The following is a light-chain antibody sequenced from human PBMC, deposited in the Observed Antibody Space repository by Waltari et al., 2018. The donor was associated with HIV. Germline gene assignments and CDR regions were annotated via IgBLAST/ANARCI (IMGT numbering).Light chain of an antibody. J-gene: IGLJ3*02. V-gene: IGLV8-61*01. CDR1: SGQVPSRYY. CDR3: LLYVGTGIWV. Sequence: QTVVTQETSFSVSPAGTVTLTCGLSSGQVPSRYYPSWDQNTPGLPPRILIYDTNTRSSGVPDRFSGSILGNKAALTITGAQSDDESEYYCLLYVGTGIWVFGGGTKLTVL. CDR2: DTN.